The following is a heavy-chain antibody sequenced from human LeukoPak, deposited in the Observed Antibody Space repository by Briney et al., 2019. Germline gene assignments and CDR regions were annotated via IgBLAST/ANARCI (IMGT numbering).Heavy chain of an antibody. D-gene: IGHD3-10*01. CDR2: ISYDGSKK. CDR1: GITLSSYD. V-gene: IGHV3-30*18. Sequence: GGSLRLSCAGPGITLSSYDMHWVRQAPGKGLEWVAVISYDGSKKYYADSVKGRFTISRDNSKNTLYLQMSSLRPEDTAVYYCVKNYGSGGYGYWGQGILVTVSS. CDR3: VKNYGSGGYGY. J-gene: IGHJ4*02.